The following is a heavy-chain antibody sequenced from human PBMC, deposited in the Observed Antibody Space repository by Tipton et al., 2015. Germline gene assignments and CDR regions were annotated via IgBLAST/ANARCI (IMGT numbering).Heavy chain of an antibody. J-gene: IGHJ4*02. CDR3: ARLVEWFKGGGSFDY. CDR1: DGPIGGGTYS. CDR2: IFSRGST. V-gene: IGHV4-39*01. Sequence: LVKPTETLSLTCTVSDGPIGGGTYSWGWIRQPPGKGPEWVRRIFSRGSTYYYNPSPKSRVTISVDTSKNQFSLKLSSVTAADTAVYYRARLVEWFKGGGSFDYWGQGTLVTVSS. D-gene: IGHD3-3*01.